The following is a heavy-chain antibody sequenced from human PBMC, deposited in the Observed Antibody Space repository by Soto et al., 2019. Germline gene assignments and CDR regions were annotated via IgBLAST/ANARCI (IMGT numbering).Heavy chain of an antibody. CDR2: INAGNGDT. V-gene: IGHV1-3*01. Sequence: GASVKFSCEASGYAFATCAIHWVRQAPGKRLEWMGWINAGNGDTGHSQKFQGRITITSDTSASTAYMELSSLRSEDTAVYYCSRSLSSGYSGPAWFDPWGQGSQVTVSS. D-gene: IGHD5-12*01. J-gene: IGHJ5*02. CDR1: GYAFATCA. CDR3: SRSLSSGYSGPAWFDP.